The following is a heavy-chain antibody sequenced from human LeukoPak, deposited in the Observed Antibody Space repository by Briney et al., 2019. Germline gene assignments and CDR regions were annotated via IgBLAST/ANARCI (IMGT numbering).Heavy chain of an antibody. CDR1: GFTFSSYS. CDR3: AREYSGWYVDY. CDR2: ISSSSSYI. Sequence: GGSLRLSCVASGFTFSSYSMNWVRQAPGKGLEWVSSISSSSSYIYYADSVKGRFTISRDNAKNSLYLQMNSLRAEDTAVYYCAREYSGWYVDYWGQGTLVTVSS. J-gene: IGHJ4*02. V-gene: IGHV3-21*01. D-gene: IGHD5-12*01.